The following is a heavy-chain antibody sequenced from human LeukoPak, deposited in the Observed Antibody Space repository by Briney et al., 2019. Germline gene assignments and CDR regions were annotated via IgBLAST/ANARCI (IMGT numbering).Heavy chain of an antibody. CDR3: ARESQRYGDYVGY. CDR1: GGSFCGYY. CDR2: INHSGST. Sequence: SETLSLTCAVYGGSFCGYYWSWIRQPPGKGLEWIGEINHSGSTNYNPSLKSRVTISVDTSKNQFSLKLSSVTAADTAVYYCARESQRYGDYVGYWGQGTLVTVSS. J-gene: IGHJ4*02. V-gene: IGHV4-34*01. D-gene: IGHD4-17*01.